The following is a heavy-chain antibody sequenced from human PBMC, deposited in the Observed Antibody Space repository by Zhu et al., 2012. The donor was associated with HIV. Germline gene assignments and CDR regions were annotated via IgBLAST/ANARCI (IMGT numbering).Heavy chain of an antibody. CDR2: INHSGST. J-gene: IGHJ4*02. Sequence: QVQLHQWGAGLLKPSETLSLTCAVYGGSFRAYYWSWIRQPPGKGLEWIGEINHSGSTNYNPSLKSRVTMLVDTSKNQFSLKLTSVTAADTAVYYCARGGSRSGGSCYFDYWGQGSLVTVSS. CDR1: GGSFRAYY. V-gene: IGHV4-34*01. D-gene: IGHD2-15*01. CDR3: ARGGSRSGGSCYFDY.